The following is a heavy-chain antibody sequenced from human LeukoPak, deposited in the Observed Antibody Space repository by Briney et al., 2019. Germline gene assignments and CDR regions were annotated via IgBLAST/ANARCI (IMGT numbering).Heavy chain of an antibody. J-gene: IGHJ4*02. CDR2: FDPEDGET. CDR1: GYTLTELS. CDR3: ATVPVLFYDSSGYFPQY. Sequence: ASVKVSCTVSGYTLTELSMHWVRQAPGKGLEWMGGFDPEDGETIYAQKFQGRVTMTEDTSTDTAYMELSSLRSEDTAVYYCATVPVLFYDSSGYFPQYWGQGTLVTGSS. V-gene: IGHV1-24*01. D-gene: IGHD3-22*01.